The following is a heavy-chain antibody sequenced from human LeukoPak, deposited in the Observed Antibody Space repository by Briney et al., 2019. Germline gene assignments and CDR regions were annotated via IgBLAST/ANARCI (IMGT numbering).Heavy chain of an antibody. CDR1: GGSISSSSYY. Sequence: PSETLSLTCTVSGGSISSSSYYWDRIRQPPGKGLEWIGTIYYSGTAYYNPSLKSRVTISVDTSRNQFSLNLSSVTATDTAVYYCARMIGDDAFDIWGQGTMVTVSS. J-gene: IGHJ3*02. CDR2: IYYSGTA. CDR3: ARMIGDDAFDI. D-gene: IGHD3-22*01. V-gene: IGHV4-39*01.